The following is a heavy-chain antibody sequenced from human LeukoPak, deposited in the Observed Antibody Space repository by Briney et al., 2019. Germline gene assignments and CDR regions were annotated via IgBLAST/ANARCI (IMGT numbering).Heavy chain of an antibody. V-gene: IGHV4-39*01. CDR3: ARVEIAARGPLGAFDV. CDR2: IYYSGST. D-gene: IGHD6-6*01. J-gene: IGHJ3*01. CDR1: GGSISSSSYY. Sequence: SETLSLTCTVSGGSISSSSYYWGWIRQPPGKGLEWIGSIYYSGSTYYNPSLKSRVTISVDTSKNQFSLKLSSVTAADTAVYYCARVEIAARGPLGAFDVWGHGTMVSVSS.